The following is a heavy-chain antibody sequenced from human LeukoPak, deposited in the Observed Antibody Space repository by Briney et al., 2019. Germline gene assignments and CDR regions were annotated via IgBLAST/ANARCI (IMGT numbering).Heavy chain of an antibody. CDR1: GFTFSSYG. CDR2: IRYDGSNK. D-gene: IGHD3-22*01. J-gene: IGHJ4*02. Sequence: GGSLRLSCAASGFTFSSYGMHWVRQAPGKGLEWVAFIRYDGSNKYYADSVKGRFTISRDNSKNTLYPQMNSLRAEDTAVYYCAKNYYDSSGYHYFDYWGQGTLVTVSS. CDR3: AKNYYDSSGYHYFDY. V-gene: IGHV3-30*02.